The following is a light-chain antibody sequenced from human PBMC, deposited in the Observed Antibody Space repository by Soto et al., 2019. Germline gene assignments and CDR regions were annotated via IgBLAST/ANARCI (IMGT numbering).Light chain of an antibody. CDR1: QSIRYY. CDR2: GAS. V-gene: IGKV1-5*01. J-gene: IGKJ1*01. CDR3: QHHNSYSQT. Sequence: EDRVTITLRASQSIRYYLAWYQQMPGKAPKLLIYGASSLQSGVPSRFSGSGSGTEFTLTICSLQPDDFATYFCQHHNSYSQTFGQGTKVDIK.